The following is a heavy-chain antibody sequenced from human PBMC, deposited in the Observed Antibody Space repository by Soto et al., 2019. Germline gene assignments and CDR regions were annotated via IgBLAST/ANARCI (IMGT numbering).Heavy chain of an antibody. CDR2: VSHDGINT. V-gene: IGHV3-30-3*01. CDR3: AREKTVGGIRLDN. Sequence: QVQLVESGGGVVQPGRSLRLSCAASGFTFTNYPMHWVRQAPCKGLEWVAVVSHDGINTYYADSVKGRFTISRDNSKNTLYLQPNSLRTEDTAVFYCAREKTVGGIRLDNWGQGTLVTVSS. D-gene: IGHD1-26*01. J-gene: IGHJ4*02. CDR1: GFTFTNYP.